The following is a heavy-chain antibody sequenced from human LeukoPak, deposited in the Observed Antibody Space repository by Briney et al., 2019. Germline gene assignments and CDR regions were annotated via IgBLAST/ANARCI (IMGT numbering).Heavy chain of an antibody. D-gene: IGHD1-26*01. Sequence: GASVKVSCKVSGYTLTELSMHWVRQAPGKGLEWMGGFDPEDGETIYAQKFQGRVTITTDESTSTAYMELSSLRSEDTAVYYCARDSYSGSYGYWGQGTLVTVSS. J-gene: IGHJ4*02. V-gene: IGHV1-24*01. CDR3: ARDSYSGSYGY. CDR1: GYTLTELS. CDR2: FDPEDGET.